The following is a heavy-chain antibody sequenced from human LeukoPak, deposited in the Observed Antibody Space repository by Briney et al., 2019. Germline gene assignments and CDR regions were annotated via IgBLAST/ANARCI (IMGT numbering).Heavy chain of an antibody. CDR3: ARLRPDYDFWSGYFFDY. Sequence: SETLSLTCTVSGGSISSSSYYWGGIRQPPGKGLEWIGSIYYSGSTYYNPSLKSRVTISVDTSKDQFSLKLSSVTAADTAVYYCARLRPDYDFWSGYFFDYWGQGTLVTVSS. J-gene: IGHJ4*02. V-gene: IGHV4-39*01. CDR1: GGSISSSSYY. D-gene: IGHD3-3*01. CDR2: IYYSGST.